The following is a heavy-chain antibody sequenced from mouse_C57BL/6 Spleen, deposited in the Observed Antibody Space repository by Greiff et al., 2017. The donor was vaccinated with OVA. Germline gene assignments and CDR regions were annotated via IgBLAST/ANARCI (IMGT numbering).Heavy chain of an antibody. CDR1: GYTFTSYW. CDR2: IDPSDSYP. V-gene: IGHV1-69*01. Sequence: VQLQQPGAELVMPGASVKLSCKASGYTFTSYWMHWVKQRPGQGLEWIGEIDPSDSYPTYNQKFKGKSTLTVDKSSSTAYMQLSSLTSEDSAVYYCASGTHFDYWGQGTTLTVSS. D-gene: IGHD4-1*01. CDR3: ASGTHFDY. J-gene: IGHJ2*01.